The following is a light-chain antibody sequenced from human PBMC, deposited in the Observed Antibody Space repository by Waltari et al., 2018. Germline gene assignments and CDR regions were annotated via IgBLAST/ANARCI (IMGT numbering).Light chain of an antibody. Sequence: QLVLTHSPSASASLGASVTPTSTLTSGHSRNIIAWLQPRPERGPRYLMKVNSDGSHSKGDDIPDRFSGSSSGAEHYLTISSLQSEDEADYYCETGGHGTWVFGGGTKLTVL. V-gene: IGLV4-69*01. CDR2: VNSDGSH. J-gene: IGLJ3*02. CDR1: SGHSRNI. CDR3: ETGGHGTWV.